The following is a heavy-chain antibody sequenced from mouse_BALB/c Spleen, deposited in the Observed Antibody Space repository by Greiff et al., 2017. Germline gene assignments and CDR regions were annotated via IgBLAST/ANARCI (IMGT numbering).Heavy chain of an antibody. CDR1: GYTFTSYW. Sequence: QGQLQQPGAELVKPGASVKLSCKASGYTFTSYWMHWVKQRPGQGLEWIGEINPSNGRTNYNEKFKIKATLTVDKSSSTAYMQLSSLTSEDSAVYYCGDYGSFAYWGQGTLVTVSA. J-gene: IGHJ3*01. V-gene: IGHV1S81*02. CDR3: GDYGSFAY. D-gene: IGHD2-4*01. CDR2: INPSNGRT.